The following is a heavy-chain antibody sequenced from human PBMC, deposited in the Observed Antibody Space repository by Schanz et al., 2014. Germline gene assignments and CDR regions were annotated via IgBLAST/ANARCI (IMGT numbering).Heavy chain of an antibody. CDR1: GYTFTVYY. D-gene: IGHD5-12*01. Sequence: QVQLVQSGAEVKKPGASVKVSCKASGYTFTVYYMHWVGQAPGQGLEWLGWINPNSGATSSAQKFQGRVTMTRDTSSSTVYMQLSSLTSDDTAIYYCARVTTGYDSWGQGTLVTVSS. CDR2: INPNSGAT. J-gene: IGHJ4*02. V-gene: IGHV1-2*02. CDR3: ARVTTGYDS.